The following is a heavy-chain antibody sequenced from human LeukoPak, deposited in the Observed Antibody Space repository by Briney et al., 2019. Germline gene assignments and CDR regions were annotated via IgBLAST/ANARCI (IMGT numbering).Heavy chain of an antibody. CDR3: ARIPAVAGPLY. J-gene: IGHJ4*02. V-gene: IGHV1-69*04. CDR1: GGTFSSYA. Sequence: SVKVSCKASGGTFSSYAISWVRQVPGQGLEWMGRIIPILGIANYAQKFQGRDAITADKSTSTAYMELSSLRSEDTAVYYCARIPAVAGPLYWGQGTLVTVSS. D-gene: IGHD6-19*01. CDR2: IIPILGIA.